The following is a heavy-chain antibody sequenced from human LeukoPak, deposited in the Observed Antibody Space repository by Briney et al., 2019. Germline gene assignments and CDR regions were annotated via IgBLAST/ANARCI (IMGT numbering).Heavy chain of an antibody. CDR2: IIPIFGTA. V-gene: IGHV1-69*06. Sequence: GASAKVSCKASGGTFSSYAISWVRQAPGQGLEWMGRIIPIFGTANYAQKFQGRVTITADKSTSTAYMELSSLRSEDTAVYYCARGYCSSTSCQGIRYFDYWGQGTLVTVSS. CDR1: GGTFSSYA. D-gene: IGHD2-2*01. J-gene: IGHJ4*02. CDR3: ARGYCSSTSCQGIRYFDY.